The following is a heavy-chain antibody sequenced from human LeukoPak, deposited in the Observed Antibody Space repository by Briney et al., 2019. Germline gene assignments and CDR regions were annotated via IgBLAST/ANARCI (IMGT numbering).Heavy chain of an antibody. V-gene: IGHV3-23*01. Sequence: GGSLRLSCAASGFTFCNYAMSCVRQAPGKGLEWVSAVSGNDGSTYYADSVKGRFTISRDNSKNTLYLQMNSLRAEDTAVYYCARVDQIAVAGTYRGQGTLVTVSS. J-gene: IGHJ4*02. D-gene: IGHD6-19*01. CDR2: VSGNDGST. CDR1: GFTFCNYA. CDR3: ARVDQIAVAGTY.